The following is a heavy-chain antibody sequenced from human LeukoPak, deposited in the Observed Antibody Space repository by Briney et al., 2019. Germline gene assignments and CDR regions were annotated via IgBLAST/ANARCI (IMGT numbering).Heavy chain of an antibody. CDR2: ISSSGST. V-gene: IGHV4-38-2*02. D-gene: IGHD3-22*01. CDR3: ARGPYSYDSSGAFDI. CDR1: GYPISSGYY. J-gene: IGHJ3*02. Sequence: SETLSLTCTVSGYPISSGYYWGWIRPPPGKGLEWIGRISSSGSTNYNPSLKSRVTISVDTSKNQFSLKLSSVTAADTAVYFCARGPYSYDSSGAFDIWGQGTMVTVSS.